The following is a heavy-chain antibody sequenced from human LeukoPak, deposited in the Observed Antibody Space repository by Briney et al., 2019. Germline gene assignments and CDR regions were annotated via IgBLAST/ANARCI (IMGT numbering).Heavy chain of an antibody. Sequence: SETLSLTCTVSGGSISSGGYYWSWIRQHPGKGLEWNGYIYYSGSTYYNPSLKSRVTISVGTSKNQFSLKLSSVTAADTAVYYCARGRNDFWSGYSSQFDYWGQGTLVTVSS. CDR3: ARGRNDFWSGYSSQFDY. D-gene: IGHD3-3*01. V-gene: IGHV4-31*03. J-gene: IGHJ4*02. CDR1: GGSISSGGYY. CDR2: IYYSGST.